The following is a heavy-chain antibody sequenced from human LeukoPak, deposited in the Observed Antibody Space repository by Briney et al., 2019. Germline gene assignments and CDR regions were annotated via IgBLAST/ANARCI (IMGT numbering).Heavy chain of an antibody. V-gene: IGHV4-39*01. CDR3: ARQSRYCTNGVCYQDY. D-gene: IGHD2-8*01. CDR1: GASVTSDTYY. J-gene: IGHJ4*02. CDR2: MFYSGTT. Sequence: PSETLSLTCSVSGASVTSDTYYWGWIRQPPGRGLEWIGSMFYSGTTFYNPSLGSRVTISVDTSKNQFSLRLSSVTAADTAVYFCARQSRYCTNGVCYQDYSGQGILVTVSS.